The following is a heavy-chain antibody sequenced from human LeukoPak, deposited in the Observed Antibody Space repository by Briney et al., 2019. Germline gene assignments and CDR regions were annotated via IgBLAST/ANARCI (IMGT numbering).Heavy chain of an antibody. CDR3: AKRSMVRGVQFDAFDL. Sequence: GGSLTLSCSASGFTFTTYGMNWVRQAPGKGLEWVSGIGGSGTRTYYSDSVKGRFTISRDNSKNTLYLQMNSLRDEDTAVYYCAKRSMVRGVQFDAFDLWGQGTIVTVSS. CDR1: GFTFTTYG. D-gene: IGHD3-10*01. CDR2: IGGSGTRT. J-gene: IGHJ3*01. V-gene: IGHV3-23*01.